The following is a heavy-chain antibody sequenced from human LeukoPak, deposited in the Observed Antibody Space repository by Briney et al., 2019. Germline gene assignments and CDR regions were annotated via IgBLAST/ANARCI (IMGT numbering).Heavy chain of an antibody. J-gene: IGHJ4*02. V-gene: IGHV3-15*01. CDR2: IKSKTAGGTT. CDR3: TTDPDPCGKFGY. D-gene: IGHD1-1*01. Sequence: PGGSLRLSCAASGLTFNNAWMNWVRQAPGKGLEWVGRIKSKTAGGTTDYVAPVKGRFTISRDDSKNRVNLQMNSLKTADTAVYYCTTDPDPCGKFGYWGQGSLVTVSS. CDR1: GLTFNNAW.